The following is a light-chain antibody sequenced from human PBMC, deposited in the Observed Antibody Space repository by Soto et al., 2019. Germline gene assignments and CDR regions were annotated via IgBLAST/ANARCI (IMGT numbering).Light chain of an antibody. Sequence: EIVMTQSPSTLSVSAGERATLSWGASQSVTNNLAWYQQKPGQAPRLLIYGASSRATGIPARFSGSGYGTEFNLTISSLQSEDFAVYYCQQHNNWPSTFGQGTKVDIK. CDR3: QQHNNWPST. CDR1: QSVTNN. J-gene: IGKJ1*01. V-gene: IGKV3-15*01. CDR2: GAS.